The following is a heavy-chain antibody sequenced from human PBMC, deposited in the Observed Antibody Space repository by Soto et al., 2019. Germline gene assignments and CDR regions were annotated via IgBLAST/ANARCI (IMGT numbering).Heavy chain of an antibody. Sequence: EVQLLESGGGLVQPGESLRLSCAASGFTFSSYAMSWVRQAPGKGLEWVSTISGSGGSTHYADSVKGLFTISRDNSKNMLYLQVNSLRAEDTAVYYCAKSIVAVAGPVDYWGQGTLVTVSS. V-gene: IGHV3-23*01. J-gene: IGHJ4*02. CDR1: GFTFSSYA. CDR2: ISGSGGST. D-gene: IGHD6-19*01. CDR3: AKSIVAVAGPVDY.